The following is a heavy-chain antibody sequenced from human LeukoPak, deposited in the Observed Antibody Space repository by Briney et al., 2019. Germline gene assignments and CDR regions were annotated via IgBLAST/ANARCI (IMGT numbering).Heavy chain of an antibody. D-gene: IGHD2-15*01. CDR3: ARQCSSSSCFFDY. V-gene: IGHV4-38-2*01. Sequence: SETLSLTCPVSGDSINRGYYWGWIRPPPGKGLEWIGSIYHSGSTYYNPSLKSRVTLSVDTSKNQFSLKLNSVTAADTAVYYCARQCSSSSCFFDYWGQGTLVTVSS. CDR1: GDSINRGYY. J-gene: IGHJ4*02. CDR2: IYHSGST.